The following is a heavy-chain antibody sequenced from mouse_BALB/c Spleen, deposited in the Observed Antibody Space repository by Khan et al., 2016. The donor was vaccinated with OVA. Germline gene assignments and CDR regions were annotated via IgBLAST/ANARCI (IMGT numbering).Heavy chain of an antibody. J-gene: IGHJ4*01. Sequence: EVQLLETGGGLVQFGGSRGLSCEGSGSTFSGFWMSWVRQTPGKTLEWIGDINSDGSVINYAPSIKDRFTIFRDNDQSTLYLQMSNVRSEDTATYFCMIYAMDYWGQGTAVTVSS. CDR3: MIYAMDY. CDR2: INSDGSVI. CDR1: GSTFSGFW. V-gene: IGHV11-2*02.